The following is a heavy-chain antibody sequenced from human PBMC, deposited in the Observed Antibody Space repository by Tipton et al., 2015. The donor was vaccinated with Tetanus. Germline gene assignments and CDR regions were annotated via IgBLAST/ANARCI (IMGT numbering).Heavy chain of an antibody. D-gene: IGHD5-18*01. CDR3: ARGASYGPDYYYGMDV. Sequence: QSGAEVKKPGASVKVSCKASGYTFTTYYIHWVRQAPGQGLEWMGWISAYNGNTNYAQKLQGRVTMTTDTSTSTAYMEMRSLRSDDTAVYYCARGASYGPDYYYGMDVWGQGTTVTVSS. J-gene: IGHJ6*02. V-gene: IGHV1-18*04. CDR2: ISAYNGNT. CDR1: GYTFTTYY.